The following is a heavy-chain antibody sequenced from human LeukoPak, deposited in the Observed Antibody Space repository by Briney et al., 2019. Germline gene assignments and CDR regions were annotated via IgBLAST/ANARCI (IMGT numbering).Heavy chain of an antibody. Sequence: GGSLRLSCAASGFTYTNYWVSWFRQAPGQGLEWVASIKQDGSERYYVDSVKGRFTNSRDNAKSSLFLQLSSLGVEDTAVYYCARGSMHVYHLYTDYWGQGTLVTVSS. V-gene: IGHV3-7*01. CDR2: IKQDGSER. D-gene: IGHD3-16*01. CDR3: ARGSMHVYHLYTDY. CDR1: GFTYTNYW. J-gene: IGHJ4*02.